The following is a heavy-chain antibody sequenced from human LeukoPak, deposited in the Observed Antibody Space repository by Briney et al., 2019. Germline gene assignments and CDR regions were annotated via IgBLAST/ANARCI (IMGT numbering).Heavy chain of an antibody. J-gene: IGHJ1*01. CDR3: SKRGSDSPSCFQH. CDR1: GFTFSTYA. CDR2: ISSSGADT. D-gene: IGHD2-21*02. V-gene: IGHV3-23*01. Sequence: GGSLRLSCAACGFTFSTYAMTWVRQVPGKGAEWVSAISSSGADTHYADSVKGRFTISRDNSKNTLYLQMNSLRAEDTAVYYCSKRGSDSPSCFQHWGQGTLVTVSS.